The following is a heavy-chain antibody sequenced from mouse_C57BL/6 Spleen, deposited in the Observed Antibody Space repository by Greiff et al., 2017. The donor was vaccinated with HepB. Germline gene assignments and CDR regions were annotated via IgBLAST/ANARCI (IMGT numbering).Heavy chain of an antibody. J-gene: IGHJ2*01. D-gene: IGHD1-1*01. CDR3: VREYYGSSLYYFDY. Sequence: QVQLQQPGAELVKPGASVKLSCKASGYTFTSYWMHWVKQRPGQGLEWIGMIHPNSGSTNYNEKFKSKATLTVDKSSSTAYMQLSSLTSEDSAVYYCVREYYGSSLYYFDYWGQGTTLTVSS. CDR1: GYTFTSYW. V-gene: IGHV1-64*01. CDR2: IHPNSGST.